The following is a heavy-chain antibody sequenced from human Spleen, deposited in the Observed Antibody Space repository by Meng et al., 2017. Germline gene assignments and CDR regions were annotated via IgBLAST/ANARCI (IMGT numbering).Heavy chain of an antibody. CDR1: GYTFTGYY. CDR2: INPSGGST. V-gene: IGHV1-46*01. Sequence: ASVKVSCKASGYTFTGYYMHWVRQAPGQGLEWMGIINPSGGSTSYAQKFQGRVTITADKSTSTAYMELSSLRSEDTAVYYCARGQLGYCSSTSCYWGLDWFDTWGQGTLVTVSS. CDR3: ARGQLGYCSSTSCYWGLDWFDT. J-gene: IGHJ5*02. D-gene: IGHD2-2*01.